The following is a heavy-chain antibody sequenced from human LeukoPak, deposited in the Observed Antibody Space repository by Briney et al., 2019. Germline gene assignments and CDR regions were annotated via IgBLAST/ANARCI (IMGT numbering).Heavy chain of an antibody. CDR2: ISSSGSTI. D-gene: IGHD3-10*01. V-gene: IGHV3-11*01. J-gene: IGHJ4*02. CDR3: AKPVSGSYSVSSFGFDY. CDR1: GFTFSDYY. Sequence: GGSLRLSCAASGFTFSDYYMSWIRQAPGKGLEWVSYISSSGSTIYYADSVKGRFTISRDKSKNTLYLQMNSLRAEDTAVYYCAKPVSGSYSVSSFGFDYWGQGTLVTVSS.